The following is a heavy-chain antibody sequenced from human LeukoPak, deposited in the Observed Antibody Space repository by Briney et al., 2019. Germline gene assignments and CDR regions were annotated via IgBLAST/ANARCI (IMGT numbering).Heavy chain of an antibody. Sequence: PSETLSLTCTVSGGSISSSSYYWGWIRQPPGKGLEWIGSIYYSGSTYYNPSLKSRVTISVDTSKNQFSLKLSSVTAADTAVYYCARDVGSGWTGNAFDIWGQGTMVTVSS. CDR3: ARDVGSGWTGNAFDI. J-gene: IGHJ3*02. D-gene: IGHD6-19*01. CDR2: IYYSGST. CDR1: GGSISSSSYY. V-gene: IGHV4-39*07.